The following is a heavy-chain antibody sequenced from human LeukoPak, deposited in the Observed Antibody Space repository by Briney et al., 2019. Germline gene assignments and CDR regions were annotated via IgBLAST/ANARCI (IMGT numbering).Heavy chain of an antibody. CDR1: GFTFSSYG. CDR2: IWYDGSNK. CDR3: ARDRSGLWDYYGMHV. V-gene: IGHV3-33*01. J-gene: IGHJ6*02. Sequence: GRSLRLSCAASGFTFSSYGMHWVRQAPGKGLEWVAVIWYDGSNKYYADSVKGRFTISRDNSKNTLYLQMNSLRAEDTAVYYCARDRSGLWDYYGMHVWGQGTTVTVSS. D-gene: IGHD3-10*01.